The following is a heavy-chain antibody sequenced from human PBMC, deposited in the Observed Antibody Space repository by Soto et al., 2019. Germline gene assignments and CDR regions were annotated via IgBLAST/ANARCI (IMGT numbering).Heavy chain of an antibody. Sequence: SETLSLTCTVSGGSISSGGYYWSWIRQHPGKGLEWIGYIYYSGSTYYNPSLKSRVTISVDTSKNQFSLKLSSVTAADTAVYYCASSGYSYGYGWFDPWGQGILVTVSS. CDR1: GGSISSGGYY. J-gene: IGHJ5*02. CDR2: IYYSGST. CDR3: ASSGYSYGYGWFDP. V-gene: IGHV4-31*02. D-gene: IGHD5-18*01.